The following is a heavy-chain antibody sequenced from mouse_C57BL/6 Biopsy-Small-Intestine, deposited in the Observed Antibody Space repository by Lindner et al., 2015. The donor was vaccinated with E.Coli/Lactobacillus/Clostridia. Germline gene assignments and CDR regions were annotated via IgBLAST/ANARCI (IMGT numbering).Heavy chain of an antibody. J-gene: IGHJ2*01. CDR1: GFTFSDYG. CDR3: ATYYYGSRDY. CDR2: ISSGSSTI. Sequence: EVQLQESGGGLVKPGGSLKLSCAASGFTFSDYGMHWVRQAPEKGLEWVAYISSGSSTIYYADTVKGRFTISRDNAKNTLFLQMTSLRSEDMAMYYCATYYYGSRDYWGQGTTLTVSS. V-gene: IGHV5-17*01. D-gene: IGHD1-1*01.